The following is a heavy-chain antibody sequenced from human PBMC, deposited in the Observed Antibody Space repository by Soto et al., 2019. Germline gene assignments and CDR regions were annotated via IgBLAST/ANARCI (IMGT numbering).Heavy chain of an antibody. D-gene: IGHD6-13*01. CDR2: INHSGST. J-gene: IGHJ5*02. Sequence: SETLSLTCAVYGGSFSGYYWSWIRQPPGKGLEWIGEINHSGSTNYNPSLKSRVTISVDTSKNQFSLKLSSVTASDTAVYYCARGNPSWWFDPWGQGTLVTVSS. V-gene: IGHV4-34*01. CDR3: ARGNPSWWFDP. CDR1: GGSFSGYY.